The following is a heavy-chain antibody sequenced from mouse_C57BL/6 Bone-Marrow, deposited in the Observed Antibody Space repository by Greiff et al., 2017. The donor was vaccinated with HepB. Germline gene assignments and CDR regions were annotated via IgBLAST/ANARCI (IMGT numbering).Heavy chain of an antibody. Sequence: EVQLVESGGGLVKPGGSLKLSCAASGFTFSDYGMHWVRQAPEKGLEWVAYISSGSSTIYYADTVKGRFTISRDNAKNTLFLQMTSLRSEDTAMYYCARGVYYGNPYWYFDVWGTGTTVTVSS. CDR2: ISSGSSTI. CDR3: ARGVYYGNPYWYFDV. CDR1: GFTFSDYG. V-gene: IGHV5-17*01. D-gene: IGHD2-1*01. J-gene: IGHJ1*03.